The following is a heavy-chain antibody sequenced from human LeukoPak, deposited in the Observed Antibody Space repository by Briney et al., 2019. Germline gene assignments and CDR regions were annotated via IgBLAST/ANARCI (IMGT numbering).Heavy chain of an antibody. Sequence: GASVKVSCKASGYTFTSYGISWVRQAPGQGLEWMGWISAYNGNTNYAQKLQGRVTMTTDTSTSTAYMELRSLRSDDTAVYYCARTIDYDILTGYYDELPNDYWGQGTLVTVSS. D-gene: IGHD3-9*01. CDR2: ISAYNGNT. V-gene: IGHV1-18*01. J-gene: IGHJ4*02. CDR1: GYTFTSYG. CDR3: ARTIDYDILTGYYDELPNDY.